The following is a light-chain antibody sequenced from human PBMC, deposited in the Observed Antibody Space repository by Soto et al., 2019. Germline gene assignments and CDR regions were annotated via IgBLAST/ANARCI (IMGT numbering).Light chain of an antibody. CDR2: ENN. V-gene: IGLV1-51*02. Sequence: QSVLTQPPSVSAAPGQKVTISCSGGSSNIGNSYVSWYQQLPGTAPKLLIYENNKRPSGIPDRFSGSKSGTSATLGITGLQTGDEADYYCGTWDSSLSAYVFGTGTKV. CDR1: SSNIGNSY. J-gene: IGLJ1*01. CDR3: GTWDSSLSAYV.